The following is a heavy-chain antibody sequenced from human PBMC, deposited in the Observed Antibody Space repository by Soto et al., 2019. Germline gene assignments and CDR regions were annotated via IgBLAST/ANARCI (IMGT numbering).Heavy chain of an antibody. CDR1: GFTFISYA. D-gene: IGHD1-26*01. Sequence: GGSLRLSCAASGFTFISYAMSWVRQAPGKGLEWVSAISGSGGSTYYADSVKGRFTISRDNSKNTLYLQMNSLRAEDTAVYYCAKDMELPPRWYYYYGMDVWGQGTTVTVSS. CDR2: ISGSGGST. V-gene: IGHV3-23*01. CDR3: AKDMELPPRWYYYYGMDV. J-gene: IGHJ6*02.